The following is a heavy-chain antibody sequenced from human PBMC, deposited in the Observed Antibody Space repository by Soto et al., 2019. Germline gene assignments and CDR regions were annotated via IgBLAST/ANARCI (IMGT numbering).Heavy chain of an antibody. D-gene: IGHD5-12*01. J-gene: IGHJ6*02. V-gene: IGHV1-69*01. CDR1: GGTFSTYA. CDR3: SGDRRAYNSRYENYFYGMDV. CDR2: IIPAHDTP. Sequence: QVQLVQSGPEVKKPGSSVKVSCNASGGTFSTYAVSWVRRAPGHGLEWLGGIIPAHDTPNYPPRFAGRVTITAVESTNTAYMELNSRTADDTAVYYCSGDRRAYNSRYENYFYGMDVWGQGTTVTVSS.